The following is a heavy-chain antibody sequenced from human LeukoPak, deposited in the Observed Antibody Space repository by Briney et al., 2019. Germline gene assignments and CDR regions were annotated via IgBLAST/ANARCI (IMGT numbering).Heavy chain of an antibody. CDR3: AIMHGYYDGSGYWVQ. CDR2: ISPNADRT. Sequence: PGGSLRLSCAAFGFTFGSYAMSWVRQAPGKGLEWASFISPNADRTSKADSVEGRFTISRDNPRNTLYLQMNSLRDDDTAVYYCAIMHGYYDGSGYWVQWGQGTLVTVSS. J-gene: IGHJ4*02. D-gene: IGHD3-22*01. V-gene: IGHV3-23*01. CDR1: GFTFGSYA.